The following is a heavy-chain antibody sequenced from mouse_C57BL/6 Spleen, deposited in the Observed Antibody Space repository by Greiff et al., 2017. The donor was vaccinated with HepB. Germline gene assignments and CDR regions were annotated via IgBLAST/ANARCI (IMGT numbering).Heavy chain of an antibody. CDR2: IDPSDSYT. J-gene: IGHJ4*01. CDR3: ARVGSGARDY. D-gene: IGHD1-1*01. Sequence: VQLQQPGAELVMPGASVKLSCKASGYTFTSYWMHWVKQRPGQGLEWIGEIDPSDSYTNYNQKFKGKSTLTVDKSSSTAYMQLSSLTSEDSAVYYCARVGSGARDYWGQGTSVTVSS. CDR1: GYTFTSYW. V-gene: IGHV1-69*01.